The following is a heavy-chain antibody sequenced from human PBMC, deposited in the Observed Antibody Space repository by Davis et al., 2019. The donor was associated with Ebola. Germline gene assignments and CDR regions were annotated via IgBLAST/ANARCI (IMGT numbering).Heavy chain of an antibody. J-gene: IGHJ5*02. CDR3: ATNWNDDH. V-gene: IGHV1-69*04. D-gene: IGHD1-1*01. CDR1: AGTFSSYA. CDR2: IIPILGIA. Sequence: SVKVSCKASAGTFSSYAISWVRQAPGQGLEWMGRIIPILGIANYAQKFQGRVTITADESTSTAYMELSSLRSEDTAVYYCATNWNDDHWGQGTLVTVSS.